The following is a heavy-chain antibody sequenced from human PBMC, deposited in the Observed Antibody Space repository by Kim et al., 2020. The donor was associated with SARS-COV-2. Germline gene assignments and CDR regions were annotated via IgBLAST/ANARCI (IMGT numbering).Heavy chain of an antibody. D-gene: IGHD3-22*01. Sequence: GGSLGLSCAASGFTFSGSAMHWVRQASGRGLEWVCRTISKANNYPTTHAASVKGRFTISRDDPTNTAYPQMNRLKTEDTAVYYCTRIVIVGDYDAFDIWGQGTMVTVSS. V-gene: IGHV3-73*01. CDR2: TISKANNYPT. CDR3: TRIVIVGDYDAFDI. CDR1: GFTFSGSA. J-gene: IGHJ3*02.